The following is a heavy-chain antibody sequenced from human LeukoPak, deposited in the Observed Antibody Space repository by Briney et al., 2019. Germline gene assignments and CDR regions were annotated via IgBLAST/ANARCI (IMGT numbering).Heavy chain of an antibody. Sequence: SETLSLTCTVSGGSISSGGYYWSWIRQHPGKGLEWIGYIYYSGSTYYNPSLKSRVTISVDTSKNQFSLKLSSVTAADTAVYYCASLPYNGYDFDYWGQGTLVTVSS. CDR2: IYYSGST. V-gene: IGHV4-31*03. J-gene: IGHJ4*02. D-gene: IGHD5-12*01. CDR1: GGSISSGGYY. CDR3: ASLPYNGYDFDY.